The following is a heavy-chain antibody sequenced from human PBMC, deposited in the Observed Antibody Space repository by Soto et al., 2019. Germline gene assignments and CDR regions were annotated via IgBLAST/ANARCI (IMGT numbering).Heavy chain of an antibody. CDR3: VRDGTKTLRDWFDP. V-gene: IGHV4-4*07. CDR2: IYATGTT. CDR1: GASISGFH. D-gene: IGHD1-1*01. Sequence: QVQLQESGPGLVKPSETLSLTCTVSGASISGFHWSWIRKSAGKGLEWIGRIYATGTTDYNPSLKSRVMMSVDTSKKQFSLKLRSVTAADTVVYYCVRDGTKTLRDWFDPWGQGISVTVSS. J-gene: IGHJ5*02.